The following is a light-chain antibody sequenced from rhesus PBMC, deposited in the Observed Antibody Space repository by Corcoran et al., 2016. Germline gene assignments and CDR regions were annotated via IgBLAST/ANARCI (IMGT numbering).Light chain of an antibody. V-gene: IGKV2-78*01. Sequence: IVMTQTPLSLSVTPGEPASISCRSSQSLLHSDGYSYLYWYLQKPGQSPQLLIYLVSNRASGVPDRFSGGGSSTDFTLKISRVEAEDVGVYYCEQTLQTPFTFGPGTKLDIK. CDR2: LVS. CDR3: EQTLQTPFT. J-gene: IGKJ3*01. CDR1: QSLLHSDGYSY.